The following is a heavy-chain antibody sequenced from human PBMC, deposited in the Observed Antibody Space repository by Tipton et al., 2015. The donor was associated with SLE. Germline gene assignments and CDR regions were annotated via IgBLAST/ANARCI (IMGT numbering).Heavy chain of an antibody. V-gene: IGHV4-59*01. J-gene: IGHJ3*02. CDR3: ARYSSTWFGAFDI. CDR1: GGSISSYY. D-gene: IGHD6-13*01. Sequence: LRLSCTVSGGSISSYYWSWIRQPPGKGLEWIGYICYSGSTNYNPSPKSRVTITVDTSKNQFPLKLSPVTAADTAVYYYARYSSTWFGAFDIWGQETMVTVSS. CDR2: ICYSGST.